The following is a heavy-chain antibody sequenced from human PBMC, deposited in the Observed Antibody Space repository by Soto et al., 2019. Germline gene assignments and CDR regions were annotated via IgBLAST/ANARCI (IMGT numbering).Heavy chain of an antibody. CDR3: GRVVEGATRHTDFDS. Sequence: SETLSLTCTVSGGSIHNSHSFWGWIRQPPGKGLEFIGSMYYSGGANYNPSLKSRVTISLDTSKNQFSLTVNSVTAADTAIYYCGRVVEGATRHTDFDSWGQGTLVTVSS. CDR1: GGSIHNSHSF. D-gene: IGHD2-15*01. V-gene: IGHV4-39*01. CDR2: MYYSGGA. J-gene: IGHJ5*01.